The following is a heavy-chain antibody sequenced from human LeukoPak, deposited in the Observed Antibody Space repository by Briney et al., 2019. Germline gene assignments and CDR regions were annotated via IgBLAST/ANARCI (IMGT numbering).Heavy chain of an antibody. J-gene: IGHJ6*02. CDR3: AREGSSRRDGMDV. CDR2: INPSGGST. Sequence: GASVKVPCKASGYTFTSYYMHWVRQAPGQGLEWMGIINPSGGSTTYAQKFQGRVIMTGDTSTSTVYLELTSLRSDDTAVYYCAREGSSRRDGMDVWGQGTTVTVSS. V-gene: IGHV1-46*01. D-gene: IGHD6-13*01. CDR1: GYTFTSYY.